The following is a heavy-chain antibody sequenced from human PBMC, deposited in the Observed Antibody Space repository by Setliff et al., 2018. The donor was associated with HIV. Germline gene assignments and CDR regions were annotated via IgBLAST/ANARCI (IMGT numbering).Heavy chain of an antibody. Sequence: PGGSLRLSCADSGFRFDDYGMSWVRQAPGKGLEWVCGINWNGGATHYIDSVKGRFTISRDNAKNSLYLQMNSLRAEDTAVYYCAKDIQCSGGSCKHFDFWGQGTQVTVSS. J-gene: IGHJ4*02. CDR3: AKDIQCSGGSCKHFDF. CDR2: INWNGGAT. D-gene: IGHD2-15*01. V-gene: IGHV3-20*04. CDR1: GFRFDDYG.